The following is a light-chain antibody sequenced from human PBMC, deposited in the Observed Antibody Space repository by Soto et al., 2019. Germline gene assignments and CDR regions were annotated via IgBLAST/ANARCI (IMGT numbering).Light chain of an antibody. CDR3: QQYNSYSWT. CDR2: DAS. CDR1: QSISSW. J-gene: IGKJ1*01. Sequence: DIQMTQSPSTLSASVGDRVTITCRASQSISSWLAWYQQKPGKAPKLLIYDASSLESGVPSRLSGSGSGTEFSLTISSLQPDDFATYYCQQYNSYSWTFGQGTKVEI. V-gene: IGKV1-5*01.